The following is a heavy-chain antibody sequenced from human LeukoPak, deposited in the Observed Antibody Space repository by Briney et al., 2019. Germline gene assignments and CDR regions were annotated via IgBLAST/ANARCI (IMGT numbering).Heavy chain of an antibody. CDR3: ARHALDVYDFWSGYPEYFQH. CDR1: GDSISSGSYS. CDR2: IFHSGSA. J-gene: IGHJ1*01. V-gene: IGHV4-30-2*03. Sequence: SESLSLTCTVSGDSISSGSYSLNWIRQPPGKGLEWIGYIFHSGSAYYNPSLKSRVTISVDTSKNPFSLTLSSVTAADTAMYYCARHALDVYDFWSGYPEYFQHWGQGTLVTVSS. D-gene: IGHD3-3*01.